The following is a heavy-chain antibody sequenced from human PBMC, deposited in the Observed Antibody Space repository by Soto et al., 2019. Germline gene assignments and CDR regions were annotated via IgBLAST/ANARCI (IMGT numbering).Heavy chain of an antibody. J-gene: IGHJ4*02. CDR3: ARESRSALCTVEH. CDR2: IYASGNT. V-gene: IGHV4-4*07. D-gene: IGHD2-8*01. Sequence: QVQLQESGPGLVKPSETLSLTCTVSGASISDYYWSWIRQPAGKGLECIGRIYASGNTNYNPSLKSRVTMSVDTSENQFSLTLNSVTAADTAVYYCARESRSALCTVEHWGRGTLVTVSS. CDR1: GASISDYY.